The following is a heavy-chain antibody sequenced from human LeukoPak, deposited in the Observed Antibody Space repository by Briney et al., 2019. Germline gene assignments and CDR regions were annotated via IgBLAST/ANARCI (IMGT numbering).Heavy chain of an antibody. CDR2: IYYSGST. CDR3: ARALKAGTANLYYYYYYMDV. CDR1: GGSISNYY. Sequence: PSETLSLTCTVSGGSISNYYWSRIRQPPGKGLEWIGYIYYSGSTNYNPSLKSRVTISVDTSKNQFSLKLSSVTAADTAVYYCARALKAGTANLYYYYYYMDVWGKGTTVTVSS. V-gene: IGHV4-59*01. J-gene: IGHJ6*03. D-gene: IGHD6-19*01.